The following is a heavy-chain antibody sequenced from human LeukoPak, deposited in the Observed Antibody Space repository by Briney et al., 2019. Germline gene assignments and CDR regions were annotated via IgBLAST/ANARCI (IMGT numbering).Heavy chain of an antibody. CDR3: VKDRPSGAYSSSWYELSNGMDV. J-gene: IGHJ6*02. D-gene: IGHD6-13*01. CDR1: GFTFSSYG. Sequence: PGGSLRLSCAASGFTFSSYGMHWVRQAPGKGLEWVAVISYDGSNKYYADSVKGRFTISRDNSKNTLYLQMNSLRAEDTAVYYCVKDRPSGAYSSSWYELSNGMDVWGQGTTVTVSS. CDR2: ISYDGSNK. V-gene: IGHV3-30*18.